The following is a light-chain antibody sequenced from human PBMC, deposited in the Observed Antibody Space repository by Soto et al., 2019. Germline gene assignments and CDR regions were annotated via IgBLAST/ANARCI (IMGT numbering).Light chain of an antibody. CDR2: GAS. V-gene: IGKV3-20*01. Sequence: VLTQSPSILSLSPGDRAALSCRASQTVRNNYIAWYQQKPGQAPKLLIYGASSRATDIPDRFNAGGSGTDFALTITRLEPDDFAVYYCQVYDGTVGYTFGQGTKLEI. CDR3: QVYDGTVGYT. J-gene: IGKJ2*01. CDR1: QTVRNNY.